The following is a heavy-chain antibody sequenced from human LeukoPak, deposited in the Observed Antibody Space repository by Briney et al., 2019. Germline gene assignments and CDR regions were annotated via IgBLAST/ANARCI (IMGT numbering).Heavy chain of an antibody. J-gene: IGHJ4*02. CDR2: ISGSGDSK. CDR3: ARRTYSNYFFDY. Sequence: GSLRLSCAASGFTFSDYYMNWIRQAPGKGLEWVSYISGSGDSKFYADSVKGRFTISRDNAKNSLYLQMNSLRAEDTAVYYCARRTYSNYFFDYWGQGTLVTVSS. D-gene: IGHD4-11*01. V-gene: IGHV3-11*01. CDR1: GFTFSDYY.